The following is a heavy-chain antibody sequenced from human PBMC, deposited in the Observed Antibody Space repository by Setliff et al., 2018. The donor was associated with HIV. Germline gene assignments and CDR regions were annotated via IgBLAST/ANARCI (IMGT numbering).Heavy chain of an antibody. V-gene: IGHV4-39*02. CDR1: GGSITSSTYY. J-gene: IGHJ4*02. D-gene: IGHD2-15*01. Sequence: SETLSLTCTVSGGSITSSTYYWGWTRQPPGKGLEWIGTVHYTGNTYHNPSLKSRVTISVEVSKNQISLKLTAVTAADSAVYYCAREADGIDFWGQETQVTV. CDR3: AREADGIDF. CDR2: VHYTGNT.